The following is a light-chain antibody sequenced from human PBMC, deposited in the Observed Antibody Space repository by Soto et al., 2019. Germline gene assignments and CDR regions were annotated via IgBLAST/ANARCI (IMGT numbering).Light chain of an antibody. CDR2: SAS. Sequence: IQLTQSPSSLSASVGDRVTITCRASQDITKFLAWFQLKPGKAPNLLIFSASTLQSAVPSRFSGGGSGTDFTLTISSLQPEDFATYYCQQLKTYLYTFGQGTKLEIK. CDR3: QQLKTYLYT. J-gene: IGKJ2*01. CDR1: QDITKF. V-gene: IGKV1-9*01.